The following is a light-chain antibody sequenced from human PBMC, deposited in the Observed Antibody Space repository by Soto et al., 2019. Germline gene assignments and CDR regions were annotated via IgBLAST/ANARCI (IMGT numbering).Light chain of an antibody. J-gene: IGKJ4*01. CDR1: QSISSW. CDR2: DAS. Sequence: DIQMTQSPSTLSASVGDRVTITCRASQSISSWLAWYQQKPGKAPKLLIYDASSLESGVPSRFSDSGSGTEFTLTISSLQPDDFATYYCQQYNSYCTFGGGTKVEIK. CDR3: QQYNSYCT. V-gene: IGKV1-5*01.